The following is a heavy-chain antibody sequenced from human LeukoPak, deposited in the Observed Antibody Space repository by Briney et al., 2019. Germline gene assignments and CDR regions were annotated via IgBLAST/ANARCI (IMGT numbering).Heavy chain of an antibody. Sequence: QTLSLTCAISGHTISTHNVAWNWIRHSPSRGLEWLARTYYRSTTSIDYGVSVKSRITFNADTSKNQFSLQLSSVTPEDTAVYYCARGKYTSFDNGGQGTLVTVSS. J-gene: IGHJ4*02. D-gene: IGHD6-6*01. V-gene: IGHV6-1*01. CDR1: GHTISTHNVA. CDR2: TYYRSTTSI. CDR3: ARGKYTSFDN.